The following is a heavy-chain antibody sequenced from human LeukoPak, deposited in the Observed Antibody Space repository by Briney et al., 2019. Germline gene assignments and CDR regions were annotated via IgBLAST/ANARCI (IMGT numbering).Heavy chain of an antibody. CDR2: ISRSGSSI. CDR3: ARGTGTPTWHPPDY. D-gene: IGHD1-7*01. V-gene: IGHV3-11*01. Sequence: KSGGSLRLSCAASGFTVSSNYMSWVRQAPGKGLEWVSYISRSGSSIYYADSVKGRFTISRDNAKNSLYLQMNSLRAEDTAVYYCARGTGTPTWHPPDYWGQGTLVTVSS. CDR1: GFTVSSNY. J-gene: IGHJ4*02.